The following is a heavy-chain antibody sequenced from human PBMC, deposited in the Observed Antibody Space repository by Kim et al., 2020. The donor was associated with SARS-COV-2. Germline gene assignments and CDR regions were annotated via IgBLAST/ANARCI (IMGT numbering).Heavy chain of an antibody. CDR2: ISSSSSYI. Sequence: GGSLRLSCAASGFTFSSYSMNWVRQAPGKGLEWVSSISSSSSYIYYADSVKGRFTISRDNAKNSLYLQMNSLRAEDTAVYYCARAIGSLGGDWGYYYGMDVWGQGTTVTVSS. CDR1: GFTFSSYS. D-gene: IGHD2-21*02. V-gene: IGHV3-21*01. CDR3: ARAIGSLGGDWGYYYGMDV. J-gene: IGHJ6*02.